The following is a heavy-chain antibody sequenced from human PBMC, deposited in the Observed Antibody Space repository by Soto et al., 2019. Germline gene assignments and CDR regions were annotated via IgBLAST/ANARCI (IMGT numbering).Heavy chain of an antibody. CDR1: GFTFSSYW. CDR3: ARDFDFGVVRLAY. J-gene: IGHJ4*02. CDR2: IKQDGSEK. D-gene: IGHD3-3*01. V-gene: IGHV3-7*01. Sequence: GGSLRLSCAASGFTFSSYWMSWVRQAPGKGLEWVANIKQDGSEKYYVDSVKGRFTISRDNAKNSLYLQMNSLRAEDTAVYYCARDFDFGVVRLAYWGQGTLVTVSS.